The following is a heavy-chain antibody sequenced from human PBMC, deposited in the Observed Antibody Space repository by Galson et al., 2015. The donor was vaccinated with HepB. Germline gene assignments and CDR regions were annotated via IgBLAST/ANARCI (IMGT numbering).Heavy chain of an antibody. J-gene: IGHJ4*01. D-gene: IGHD2-8*01. CDR2: IKQDGSER. CDR1: RFSFSNYW. Sequence: SLRLSCAASRFSFSNYWMSWVRQTPGKGLERVAHIKQDGSERIYVGSVRGRFAISRDNAENSLFLQMNSLRAEDTGTYYCATMGYCTPAVCYNSWSFDACCRGTLVSVSS. V-gene: IGHV3-7*01. CDR3: ATMGYCTPAVCYNSWSFDA.